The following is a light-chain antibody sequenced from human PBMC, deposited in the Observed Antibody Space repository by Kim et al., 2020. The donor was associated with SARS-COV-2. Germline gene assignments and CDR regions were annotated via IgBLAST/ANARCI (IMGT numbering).Light chain of an antibody. Sequence: QSVLTQPPSASGTPGQRVTISCSGSSSNIGSNYVYWYQQLPGTAPKLLIYRNNQRPSGVPDRFSGSKSGTSASLAIIGLRSEDEADYYCAAWDDSLSGRVFGGGTQLTVL. CDR2: RNN. J-gene: IGLJ3*02. CDR1: SSNIGSNY. V-gene: IGLV1-47*01. CDR3: AAWDDSLSGRV.